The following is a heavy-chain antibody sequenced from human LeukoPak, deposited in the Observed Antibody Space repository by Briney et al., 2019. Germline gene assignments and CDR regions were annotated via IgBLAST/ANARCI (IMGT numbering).Heavy chain of an antibody. V-gene: IGHV4-59*08. J-gene: IGHJ4*02. CDR1: GGSITDYY. CDR2: MYYSGSA. CDR3: ARSTFSSNWNL. D-gene: IGHD6-13*01. Sequence: PSETLSLTCTVSGGSITDYYWSWIRHSSGKGLEWIGYMYYSGSAYYSPSLKTRVTISVDTSKNQFSLKLTSVTAADTAVYYCARSTFSSNWNLWGQGTLVTVSS.